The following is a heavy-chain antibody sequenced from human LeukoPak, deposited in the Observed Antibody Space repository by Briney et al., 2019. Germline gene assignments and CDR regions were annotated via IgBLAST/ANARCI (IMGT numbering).Heavy chain of an antibody. CDR3: ARPVYSSSSGYMDV. D-gene: IGHD6-6*01. CDR2: IYYSGST. V-gene: IGHV4-39*01. J-gene: IGHJ6*03. CDR1: GGSISSSSYY. Sequence: SETLSHTCTVSGGSISSSSYYWGWIRQPPGKGLEWIGSIYYSGSTYYNPSLKSRVTISVDTSKNQFSLKLSSVTAADTAVYYCARPVYSSSSGYMDVWGKGTTVTVSS.